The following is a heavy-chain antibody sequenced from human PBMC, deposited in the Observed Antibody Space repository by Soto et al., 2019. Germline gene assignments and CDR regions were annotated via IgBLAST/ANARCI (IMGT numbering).Heavy chain of an antibody. CDR1: GYAFTTYG. CDR3: ARGRYGDY. Sequence: QVHLVQSGAEVKKPGASVKVSCKGSGYAFTTYGITWVRQAPGQVLEWMGWISAHNGNTNYAQKLQGRVTVTRDTSTRTAYMELRSLRSDDTAVYYCARGRYGDYWGQGALVTVSS. J-gene: IGHJ4*02. V-gene: IGHV1-18*01. D-gene: IGHD1-1*01. CDR2: ISAHNGNT.